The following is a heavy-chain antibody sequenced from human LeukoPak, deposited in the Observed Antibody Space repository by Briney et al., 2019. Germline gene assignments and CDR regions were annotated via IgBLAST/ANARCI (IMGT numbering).Heavy chain of an antibody. CDR3: ARDHGRWFGDNYYHYMDV. CDR1: GDSVGRINYY. Sequence: PSETLSLTCTISGDSVGRINYYWGWIRQPPGKGLGWIVSMSYSGHTYYNPSLKSRVTTSIDTSKNQLSLNLKSVTAADTAVYFCARDHGRWFGDNYYHYMDVWGKGTTVTVSS. V-gene: IGHV4-39*07. CDR2: MSYSGHT. J-gene: IGHJ6*03. D-gene: IGHD3-10*01.